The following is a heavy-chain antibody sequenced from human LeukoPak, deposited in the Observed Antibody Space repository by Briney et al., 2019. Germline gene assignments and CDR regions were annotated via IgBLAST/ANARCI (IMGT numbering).Heavy chain of an antibody. Sequence: SETLSLTCTVSGGSISSYYWSWIRQPPGKGLEWIGYIYYSGSTNYNPSLKSRVTISVDTSKNQFSLKLSSVTAADPAVYYCARIPWRDAYYDFWSGYTYYGMDVWGQGTTVTDSS. CDR3: ARIPWRDAYYDFWSGYTYYGMDV. CDR1: GGSISSYY. D-gene: IGHD3-3*01. CDR2: IYYSGST. V-gene: IGHV4-59*01. J-gene: IGHJ6*02.